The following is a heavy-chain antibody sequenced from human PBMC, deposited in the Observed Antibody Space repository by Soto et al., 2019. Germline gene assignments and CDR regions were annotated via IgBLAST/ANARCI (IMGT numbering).Heavy chain of an antibody. D-gene: IGHD3-9*01. CDR1: GGSISSGGYY. CDR3: ARDLFAGQQLVIPWFEP. J-gene: IGHJ5*02. V-gene: IGHV4-31*03. CDR2: IYYSGST. Sequence: SETLSLTCTVSGGSISSGGYYWSWIRQHPGKGLEWIGYIYYSGSTYYNPSLKSRVTISVDTSKNQFSLKLSSVTAEDTAVYFCARDLFAGQQLVIPWFEPWGQGTLVTVSS.